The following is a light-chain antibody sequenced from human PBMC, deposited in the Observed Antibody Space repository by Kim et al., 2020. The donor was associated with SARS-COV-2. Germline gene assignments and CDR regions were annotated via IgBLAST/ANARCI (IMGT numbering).Light chain of an antibody. J-gene: IGKJ5*01. V-gene: IGKV3-11*01. CDR2: GAS. CDR1: QSISSY. Sequence: EVVLTQSPATLSLSPGQRATLYCRASQSISSYLAWYQQKPGQAPRLLIYGASNRATGIPARFSGSGSGTEFTLTISGLEPEDFAVYFCQQWSAGSITFGQGTRLEIK. CDR3: QQWSAGSIT.